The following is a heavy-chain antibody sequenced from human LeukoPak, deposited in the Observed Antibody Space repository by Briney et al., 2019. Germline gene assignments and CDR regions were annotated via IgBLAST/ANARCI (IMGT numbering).Heavy chain of an antibody. CDR2: IKRDGSEK. CDR1: GFTFSNYW. J-gene: IGHJ4*02. CDR3: ARSGYSYGFSFDY. V-gene: IGHV3-7*01. D-gene: IGHD5-18*01. Sequence: GGSLRLSCAASGFTFSNYWMSWVRQAPGKGLEWVVNIKRDGSEKYYVDSVKGRFTISRDNAKNSLYLQMNSLRAEDTAVYYCARSGYSYGFSFDYWGQGTLVTVSS.